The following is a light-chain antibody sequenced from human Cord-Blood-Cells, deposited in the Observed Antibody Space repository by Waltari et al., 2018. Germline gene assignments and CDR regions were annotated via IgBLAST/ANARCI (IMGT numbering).Light chain of an antibody. V-gene: IGLV1-40*01. CDR2: GNS. J-gene: IGLJ3*02. Sequence: QSVLPQPPSVSGAPGQRVTISCTGSSPTIGAGSDVHWYQQLPGTAPKLLIYGNSNRPSGVPDRFSGSKSGTSASLAITGLQAEDEADYYCQSYDSSLSGSVFGGGTKLTVL. CDR1: SPTIGAGSD. CDR3: QSYDSSLSGSV.